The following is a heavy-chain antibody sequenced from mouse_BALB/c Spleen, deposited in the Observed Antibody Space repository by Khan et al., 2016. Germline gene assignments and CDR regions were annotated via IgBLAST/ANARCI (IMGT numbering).Heavy chain of an antibody. CDR3: ARGGLRGGAWFAY. CDR1: GFTFSDYY. V-gene: IGHV5-4*02. CDR2: ISDGGSYT. D-gene: IGHD2-4*01. Sequence: EVELVESGGDLVKPGGSLKLSCAASGFTFSDYYMYCVHQTPEKRLEWVATISDGGSYTYYPDSVKGRFSISRDNAKNNLYLQMSSLKSEDTAMYYCARGGLRGGAWFAYWGQGTLVTVSA. J-gene: IGHJ3*01.